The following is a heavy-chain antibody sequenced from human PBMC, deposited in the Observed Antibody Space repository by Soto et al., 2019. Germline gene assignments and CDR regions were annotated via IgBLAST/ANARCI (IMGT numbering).Heavy chain of an antibody. Sequence: SETLSLTCAVSGGSISSGGYSWSWIRQPPGKGLEWIGYIYHSGSTYYNPSLKSRVTISVDTSKNQFSLKLNSVTAADTAVYYCARHIGGIGIAVAGPLDYWGQGTLVTVSS. CDR1: GGSISSGGYS. J-gene: IGHJ4*02. CDR3: ARHIGGIGIAVAGPLDY. D-gene: IGHD6-19*01. V-gene: IGHV4-30-2*02. CDR2: IYHSGST.